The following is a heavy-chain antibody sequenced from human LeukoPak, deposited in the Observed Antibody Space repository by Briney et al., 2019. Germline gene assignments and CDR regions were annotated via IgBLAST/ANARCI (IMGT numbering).Heavy chain of an antibody. J-gene: IGHJ4*02. D-gene: IGHD3/OR15-3a*01. CDR3: ARDLGLDSEY. V-gene: IGHV3-74*01. CDR2: INGGGTST. CDR1: GFTFSGYW. Sequence: GGSLRLSCAASGFTFSGYWMHWVRQAPGKGLQWVSVINGGGTSTDYAGSVKGRFTISRDNSKNTVFLQMNSLRAEDTAVYYCARDLGLDSEYWGQGTLVTVSS.